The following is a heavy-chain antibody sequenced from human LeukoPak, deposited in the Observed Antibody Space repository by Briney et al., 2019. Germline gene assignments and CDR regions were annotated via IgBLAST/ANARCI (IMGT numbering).Heavy chain of an antibody. D-gene: IGHD4-17*01. CDR3: ARDVTLSTGAFDI. CDR1: GASISRQY. CDR2: LYPSGST. V-gene: IGHV4-4*07. J-gene: IGHJ3*02. Sequence: SETLPLTCTVSGASISRQYWSWIRQPAGKGLEWIGRLYPSGSTFQNPSLKSRVIISVDKSKNQFSLNLSSVTAADTAVYFCARDVTLSTGAFDIWGQGTMVTVSS.